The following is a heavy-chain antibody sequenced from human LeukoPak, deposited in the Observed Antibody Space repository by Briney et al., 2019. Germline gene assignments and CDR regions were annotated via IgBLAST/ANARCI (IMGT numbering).Heavy chain of an antibody. CDR2: INHSGST. J-gene: IGHJ4*02. CDR1: GGSFSGYY. V-gene: IGHV4-34*01. D-gene: IGHD6-13*01. Sequence: SETLSLTCAVYGGSFSGYYWSWIRQPPGKGLEWIGEINHSGSTNYNPSLKSRVTISVDTSKNQFSLKLSSVTAADTAVYYCAGSAGTFSSLRNDYWGQGTLVTVSS. CDR3: AGSAGTFSSLRNDY.